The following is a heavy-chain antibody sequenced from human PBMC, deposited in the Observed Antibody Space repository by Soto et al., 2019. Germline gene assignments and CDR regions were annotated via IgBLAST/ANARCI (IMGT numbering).Heavy chain of an antibody. J-gene: IGHJ4*02. CDR1: GYTFANYG. CDR3: ARDDRTAGHGSYAYFAY. D-gene: IGHD6-25*01. V-gene: IGHV1-18*01. Sequence: QVQLVQSGAEVKKPGASGKVSCKASGYTFANYGISWVRRAPGQGLEWMAWISAYNGNTNHAQKLQGRVTLTTDTSTSTAYFELSSLRSDDTAVYYCARDDRTAGHGSYAYFAYWGQGTLVTVSS. CDR2: ISAYNGNT.